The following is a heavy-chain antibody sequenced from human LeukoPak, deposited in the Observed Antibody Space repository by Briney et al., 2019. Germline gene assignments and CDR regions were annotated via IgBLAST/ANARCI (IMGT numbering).Heavy chain of an antibody. D-gene: IGHD5-18*01. V-gene: IGHV4-30-2*01. CDR1: GGSISSGGYS. CDR2: IYHSGST. CDR3: ARGGEGYGYVVDY. J-gene: IGHJ4*02. Sequence: SETLSLTCAVSGGSISSGGYSWGWIRQPPGKGLEWIGYIYHSGSTYYNPSLKSRVTISVDRSKNQFSLKLSSVTAADTAVYYCARGGEGYGYVVDYWGQGTLVTVSS.